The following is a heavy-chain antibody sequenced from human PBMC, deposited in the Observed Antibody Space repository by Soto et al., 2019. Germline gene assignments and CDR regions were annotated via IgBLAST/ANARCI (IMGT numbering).Heavy chain of an antibody. V-gene: IGHV3-48*03. D-gene: IGHD2-15*01. Sequence: QAGGSLRLSCAASGFTFSSYEMNWVRQAPGKGLEWVSYISSSGSTIYYADSVKGRFTISRDNAKNSLYLQMNSLRAEDTAVYYCARGIVVDKSLIDYWGQGTLVTVSS. CDR3: ARGIVVDKSLIDY. CDR1: GFTFSSYE. J-gene: IGHJ4*02. CDR2: ISSSGSTI.